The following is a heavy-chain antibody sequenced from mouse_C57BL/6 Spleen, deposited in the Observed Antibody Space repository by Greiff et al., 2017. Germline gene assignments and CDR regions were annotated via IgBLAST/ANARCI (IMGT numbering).Heavy chain of an antibody. CDR1: GYTFTSYW. D-gene: IGHD3-3*01. J-gene: IGHJ2*01. Sequence: QVQLQQPGAELVMPGASVKLSCKASGYTFTSYWMHWVKQRPGQGLEWIGEIDPSDSYTNYNQKLKGKSTLTVDKSSSTAYMQLSSLTSEDSAVYYCARGGAGYFDYWGQGTTLTVSS. CDR3: ARGGAGYFDY. CDR2: IDPSDSYT. V-gene: IGHV1-69*01.